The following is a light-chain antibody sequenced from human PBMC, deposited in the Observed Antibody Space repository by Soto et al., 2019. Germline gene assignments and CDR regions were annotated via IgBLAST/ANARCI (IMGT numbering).Light chain of an antibody. Sequence: DIQMTQSPSSLSASVGDRVTITCRASQGIGNDLGWYQQKPGKAPRRLIYLTYSLQTGVPSRFSGSGSGTEFSLTISSLQPEDSATYFCLQRNNYPRTFGQGTKVEIK. J-gene: IGKJ1*01. CDR3: LQRNNYPRT. CDR2: LTY. V-gene: IGKV1-17*01. CDR1: QGIGND.